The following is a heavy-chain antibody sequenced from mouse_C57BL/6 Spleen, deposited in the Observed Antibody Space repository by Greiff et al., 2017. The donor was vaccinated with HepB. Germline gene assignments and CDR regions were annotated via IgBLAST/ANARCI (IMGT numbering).Heavy chain of an antibody. D-gene: IGHD2-3*01. J-gene: IGHJ2*01. CDR1: GYTFTSYG. CDR2: IYPRSGNT. V-gene: IGHV1-81*01. CDR3: AIPFQIYDGYLDY. Sequence: QVHVKQSGAELARPGASVKLSCKASGYTFTSYGISWVKQRTGQGLEWIGEIYPRSGNTYYNEKFKGKATLTADKSSSTAYMELRSLTSEDSAVYFCAIPFQIYDGYLDYWGQGTTLTVSS.